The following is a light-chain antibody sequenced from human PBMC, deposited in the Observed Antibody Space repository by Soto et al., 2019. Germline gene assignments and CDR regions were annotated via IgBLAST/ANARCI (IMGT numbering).Light chain of an antibody. Sequence: EIVLTQSPATLSLSPGERATLSCRASQSVSSYLAWYQQKPGQAPRLLIYDASNRATGIPARFSGSGSGTDFTLPISSLEPEDFAVYYCHQRSNWPGFTFGPGTKVDIK. V-gene: IGKV3-11*01. CDR2: DAS. CDR3: HQRSNWPGFT. J-gene: IGKJ3*01. CDR1: QSVSSY.